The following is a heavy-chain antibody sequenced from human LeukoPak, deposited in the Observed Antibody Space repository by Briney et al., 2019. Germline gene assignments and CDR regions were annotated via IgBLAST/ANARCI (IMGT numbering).Heavy chain of an antibody. J-gene: IGHJ6*03. D-gene: IGHD5-12*01. V-gene: IGHV4-59*01. CDR3: ARTTEGYAGGPGYSYYYYMDV. Sequence: SETLSLTCAVYGGSFSSYYWSWIRQPPGKGLEWIGFIHYSGSTHYNPSLKSRVTISLDTSKNQVSLKLRSVTAADTAVYYCARTTEGYAGGPGYSYYYYMDVWGKGTTVTISS. CDR2: IHYSGST. CDR1: GGSFSSYY.